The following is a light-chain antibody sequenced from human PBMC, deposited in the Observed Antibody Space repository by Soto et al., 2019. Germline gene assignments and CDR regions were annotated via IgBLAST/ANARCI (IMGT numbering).Light chain of an antibody. CDR2: DAS. CDR1: QSVSSY. Sequence: EIVLTQSTATLSLSPGERATLSCRASQSVSSYLAWYQQKPGQAPRLLIYDASNRATGIPARFSGSGSGTDFTLTISSLEPEAFAVYYCQQRSNWPWTFGQGTKVEIK. CDR3: QQRSNWPWT. J-gene: IGKJ1*01. V-gene: IGKV3-11*01.